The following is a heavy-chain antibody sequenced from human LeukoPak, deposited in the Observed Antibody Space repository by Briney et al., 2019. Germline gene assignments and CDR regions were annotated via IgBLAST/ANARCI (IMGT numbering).Heavy chain of an antibody. Sequence: PGGSLRLSCAASGFSFSDYAMDWVRQAPGKGLEWVSAISSNSAYIYYADSVEGRFTISRDNAKSSASLQMNSLRDDDTAVYYCARIFRYQLVDYYALDVWGQGTTVTVSS. D-gene: IGHD2-2*01. CDR2: ISSNSAYI. CDR3: ARIFRYQLVDYYALDV. J-gene: IGHJ6*02. CDR1: GFSFSDYA. V-gene: IGHV3-21*01.